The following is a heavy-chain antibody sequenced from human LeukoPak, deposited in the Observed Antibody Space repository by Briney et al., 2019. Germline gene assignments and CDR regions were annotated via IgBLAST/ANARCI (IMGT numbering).Heavy chain of an antibody. Sequence: ASVKVSCKASGYTFTGYYMHWVRQAPGQGLEWMGWVNPNSGGTNYAQKFQGRVTMTRDASISTAYMELSRLRSDDTAVYYCARDLDTYYYYMDVWGKGTTVTVSS. V-gene: IGHV1-2*02. CDR1: GYTFTGYY. CDR3: ARDLDTYYYYMDV. J-gene: IGHJ6*03. CDR2: VNPNSGGT.